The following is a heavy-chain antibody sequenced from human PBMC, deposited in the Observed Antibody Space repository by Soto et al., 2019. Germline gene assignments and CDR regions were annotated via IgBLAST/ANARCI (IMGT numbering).Heavy chain of an antibody. Sequence: GSLRLSCAASGFTFSSYGMHWVRQAPGKGLERVAVISYDGSNKYYADSVKGRFTISRDNSKNTLYLQMNSLRAEDTAVYYCARDEPIVVVTATDYYYYGMDVWGQGTTVTVSS. V-gene: IGHV3-30*03. J-gene: IGHJ6*02. D-gene: IGHD2-21*02. CDR3: ARDEPIVVVTATDYYYYGMDV. CDR1: GFTFSSYG. CDR2: ISYDGSNK.